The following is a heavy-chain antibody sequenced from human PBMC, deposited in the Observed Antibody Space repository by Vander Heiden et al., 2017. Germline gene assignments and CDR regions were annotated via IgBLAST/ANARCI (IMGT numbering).Heavy chain of an antibody. Sequence: EVQLVESGGGLIQPGGSLRLSCAASGFTVRSHYMSWVRQAPGKGLEWVSVIYSGGSTYYADSVKGRFTISRDNSKNTLYLQMNSLRAEDTAVYYCARYRERLSPLDYWGQGTLVTVSS. J-gene: IGHJ4*02. CDR2: IYSGGST. D-gene: IGHD3-3*01. CDR1: GFTVRSHY. V-gene: IGHV3-53*01. CDR3: ARYRERLSPLDY.